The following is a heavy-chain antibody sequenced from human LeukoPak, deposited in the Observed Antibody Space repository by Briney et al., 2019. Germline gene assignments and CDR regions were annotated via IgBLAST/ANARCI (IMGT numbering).Heavy chain of an antibody. Sequence: GGSLRLSCAASGFTFSSYTMNWVRQAPGKGLEWVTFIRYDGIAIQYADSVKGRFTISRDNSKNALYLQMISLRPEDTAVYFCAKGTSGIIAGGHDYYMDVWGKGTTVTISS. CDR1: GFTFSSYT. CDR3: AKGTSGIIAGGHDYYMDV. V-gene: IGHV3-30*02. J-gene: IGHJ6*03. CDR2: IRYDGIAI. D-gene: IGHD6-13*01.